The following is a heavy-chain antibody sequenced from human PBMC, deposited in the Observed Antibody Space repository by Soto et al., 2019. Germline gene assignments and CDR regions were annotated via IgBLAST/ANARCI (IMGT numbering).Heavy chain of an antibody. V-gene: IGHV1-2*02. J-gene: IGHJ4*02. CDR2: INPNSGGT. D-gene: IGHD2-2*01. CDR1: GYTFTGYY. Sequence: QVQLVQSGAEVKKPGASVKVSCKASGYTFTGYYMHWVRQAPGQGLEWMGWINPNSGGTNYAQKFQVRVTMTRDTSISTAYMELSRLRSDDTAVYYCARARYCSSTSCHRGYFDYWGQGTLVTVSS. CDR3: ARARYCSSTSCHRGYFDY.